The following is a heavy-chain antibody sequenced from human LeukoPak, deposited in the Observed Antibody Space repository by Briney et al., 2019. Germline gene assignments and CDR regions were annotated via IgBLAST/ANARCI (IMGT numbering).Heavy chain of an antibody. J-gene: IGHJ4*02. CDR1: GYSISSGYY. D-gene: IGHD2-2*01. V-gene: IGHV4-38-2*02. CDR3: ARSVVPAAVFDY. Sequence: SETLSLACTVSGYSISSGYYWGWIRQPPGKGLEWIGEINHSGSTNYNPSLKSRVTISVDTSKNQFSLKLSSVTAADTAVYYCARSVVPAAVFDYWGQGTLVTVSS. CDR2: INHSGST.